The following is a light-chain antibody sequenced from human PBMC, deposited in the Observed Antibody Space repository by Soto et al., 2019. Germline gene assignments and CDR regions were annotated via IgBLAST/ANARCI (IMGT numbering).Light chain of an antibody. Sequence: AIQMTPFPSSLSASVGDRVTITCRASQGSRNDLGWYQQKPGKPPKLLIYSASSLQSEVPSRFSGSGSGTDFTLTISSLQPEDFATYYGLKDYNYPYTFGQGTKVEIK. J-gene: IGKJ2*01. CDR2: SAS. CDR3: LKDYNYPYT. V-gene: IGKV1-6*01. CDR1: QGSRND.